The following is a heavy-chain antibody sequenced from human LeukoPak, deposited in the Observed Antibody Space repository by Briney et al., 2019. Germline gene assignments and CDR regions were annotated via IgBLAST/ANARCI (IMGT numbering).Heavy chain of an antibody. J-gene: IGHJ4*02. CDR1: GGSFSGYY. CDR2: INYRGST. CDR3: ARGRVLRSGWLGFDY. V-gene: IGHV4-34*01. D-gene: IGHD6-19*01. Sequence: SETLSLTCAVYGGSFSGYYWSWIRQPPAKGREWIGEINYRGSTNYNPSLKSRVTISMDTSKNQFSLKLNSVTAADTAVYYCARGRVLRSGWLGFDYWGQGTLVTVSS.